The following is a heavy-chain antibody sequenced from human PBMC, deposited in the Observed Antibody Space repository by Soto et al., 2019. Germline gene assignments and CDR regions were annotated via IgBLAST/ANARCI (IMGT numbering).Heavy chain of an antibody. CDR3: AKDMGPSPRPPDSLDI. J-gene: IGHJ3*02. Sequence: QMQLSESGGNVVQPGRSLRLSCVASGFTFRSFGMHWVRQAPGKGLEWVATISHDGNKEYYADSVKGRFTVSRDNSRDTIHLEMNSVRPDDTAVYYCAKDMGPSPRPPDSLDIWGQGTVVTVSS. CDR2: ISHDGNKE. D-gene: IGHD3-10*01. V-gene: IGHV3-30*18. CDR1: GFTFRSFG.